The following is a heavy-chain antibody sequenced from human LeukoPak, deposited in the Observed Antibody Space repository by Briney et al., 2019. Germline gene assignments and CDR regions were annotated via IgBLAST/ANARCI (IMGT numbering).Heavy chain of an antibody. CDR1: GGSISSYY. CDR3: ARARVVVAADDYFDY. J-gene: IGHJ4*02. Sequence: SETLSLTCTVSGGSISSYYWSWIRQPPGKGLEWMGYIYYSGSTNYNPSLKSRVPISVDTSKNQFSLKLSSVTAADTAVYYCARARVVVAADDYFDYWGQGTLVTVSS. D-gene: IGHD2-15*01. V-gene: IGHV4-59*01. CDR2: IYYSGST.